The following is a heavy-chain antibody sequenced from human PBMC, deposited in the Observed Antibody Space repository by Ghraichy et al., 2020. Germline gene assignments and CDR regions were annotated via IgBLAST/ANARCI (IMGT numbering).Heavy chain of an antibody. J-gene: IGHJ4*02. V-gene: IGHV3-48*02. CDR3: ARDKGDSSGYSFDF. CDR1: GFTFSSYS. D-gene: IGHD3-22*01. CDR2: ISSSSGTI. Sequence: GGSLRLSCAASGFTFSSYSMNWVRQAPGKGLEWISYISSSSGTIYYADSVKGRLTISRDNAKRSLYLQMNSLRDADTAVYYCARDKGDSSGYSFDFWGQGTLVTVSS.